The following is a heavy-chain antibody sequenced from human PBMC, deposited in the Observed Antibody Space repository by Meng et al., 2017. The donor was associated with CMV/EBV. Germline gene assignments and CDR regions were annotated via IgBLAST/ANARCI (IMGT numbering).Heavy chain of an antibody. CDR2: ISTDGGNT. CDR1: GFTFSGYA. D-gene: IGHD6-6*01. J-gene: IGHJ6*02. CDR3: ARVLHSSSAYGMDV. Sequence: GEFLKISCAASGFTFSGYAMSWVRRGPGKGLEWVSTISTDGGNTDHADSVRGRFTISRDKSKNTVFLQMNSLRAEDTAVYYCARVLHSSSAYGMDVWGQGTTVTVSS. V-gene: IGHV3-23*01.